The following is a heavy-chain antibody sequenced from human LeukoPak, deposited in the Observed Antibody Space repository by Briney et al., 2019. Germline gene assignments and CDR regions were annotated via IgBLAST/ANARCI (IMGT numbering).Heavy chain of an antibody. J-gene: IGHJ5*02. CDR3: ARAGMAAVGIDWFDP. CDR1: GSTFSSYA. V-gene: IGHV1-69*05. Sequence: SVKVSCKASGSTFSSYAISWVRQAPGQGLEWMGGIIPIFGTANYAQKFQGRVTITTDESTSTAYMELSSLRSEDTAVYYCARAGMAAVGIDWFDPWGQGTLVTVSS. CDR2: IIPIFGTA. D-gene: IGHD6-13*01.